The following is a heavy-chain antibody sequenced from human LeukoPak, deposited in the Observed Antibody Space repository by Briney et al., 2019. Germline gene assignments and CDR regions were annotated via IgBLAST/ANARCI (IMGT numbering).Heavy chain of an antibody. CDR3: ARYSNYFDY. V-gene: IGHV1-46*01. Sequence: GGSLRLSCAASGFTFSSYAMHWVRQAPGQGLEWMGIINPSGGSTSYAQKFQGRVTMTRDTSTSTVYMELSSLRSEDTAVYYCARYSNYFDYWGQGTLVTVSS. J-gene: IGHJ4*02. CDR2: INPSGGST. D-gene: IGHD4-11*01. CDR1: GFTFSSYA.